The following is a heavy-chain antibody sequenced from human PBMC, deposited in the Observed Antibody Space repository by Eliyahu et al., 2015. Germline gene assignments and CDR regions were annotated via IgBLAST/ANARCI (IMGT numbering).Heavy chain of an antibody. D-gene: IGHD2-15*01. V-gene: IGHV3-74*01. Sequence: EVQLVESGGGLVQPGGSLRXSCXASGFTXSXXWXHWVRQAPGKGLVWVSRINXDGSSTSYADSVKGGFTISRDNAKNTLYLQMNSLRAEDTAVYYCARELGGYCSGGSCYGMDVWGQGTTVTVSS. J-gene: IGHJ6*02. CDR3: ARELGGYCSGGSCYGMDV. CDR2: INXDGSST. CDR1: GFTXSXXW.